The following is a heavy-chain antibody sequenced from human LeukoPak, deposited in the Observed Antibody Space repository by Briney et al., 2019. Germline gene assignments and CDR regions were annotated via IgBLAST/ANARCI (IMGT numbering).Heavy chain of an antibody. CDR3: ESRTTVTAFQDL. V-gene: IGHV3-73*01. CDR2: IRSKAESYAA. CDR1: GFTFSDSD. J-gene: IGHJ5*02. Sequence: GGSLRLSCATSGFTFSDSDMHWVRQASGKGLEWVGRIRSKAESYAAAYAASVKGRFTISRDDSKKTAYLQMNSLKSEDTAVYYCESRTTVTAFQDLWGQGTLVTVSS. D-gene: IGHD4-17*01.